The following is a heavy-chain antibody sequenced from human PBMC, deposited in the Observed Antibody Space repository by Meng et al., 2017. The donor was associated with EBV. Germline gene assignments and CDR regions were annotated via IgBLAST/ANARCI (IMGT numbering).Heavy chain of an antibody. Sequence: HGQLVPSGAEGKRPGASVKVSCKASGYTFRNYAINWMRQVPGQGLEWMGWINTYSGKATFAQGFTGRFVFSLDTPVTTAHLQISGLKTEDSAVYYCARGVEENGSHYPFDSWGQGTLVTVSS. CDR1: GYTFRNYA. V-gene: IGHV7-4-1*02. CDR2: INTYSGKA. J-gene: IGHJ4*02. CDR3: ARGVEENGSHYPFDS. D-gene: IGHD1-1*01.